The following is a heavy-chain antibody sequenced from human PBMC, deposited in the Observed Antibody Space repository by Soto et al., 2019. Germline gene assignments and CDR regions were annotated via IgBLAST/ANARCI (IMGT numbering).Heavy chain of an antibody. Sequence: SETLSLTCAVYGGSFSGYYWSWIRQPPGKGLEWIGEINHSGSTNYNPSLRSRVTISVDTSKNQFSLKLSSVTAADTAVYYCARTLPPRGGEAHSGWPFDDWGQGTLVTVAS. J-gene: IGHJ4*02. V-gene: IGHV4-34*01. D-gene: IGHD6-19*01. CDR3: ARTLPPRGGEAHSGWPFDD. CDR1: GGSFSGYY. CDR2: INHSGST.